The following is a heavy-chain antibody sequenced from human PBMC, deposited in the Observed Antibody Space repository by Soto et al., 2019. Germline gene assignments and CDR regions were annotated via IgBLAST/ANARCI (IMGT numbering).Heavy chain of an antibody. D-gene: IGHD2-2*01. CDR1: GGSFDGYS. CDR2: INHSGST. CDR3: ARGGYCSRTSWYGGGYYMDG. Sequence: PSEPLSLTCAVYGGSFDGYSWSWIRQPPGKGLEWFGEINHSGSTNYNPSLKSRVTISVDTSKNQSALKLSSVAAADTAVYYCARGGYCSRTSWYGGGYYMDGWGKGTTVTGSS. J-gene: IGHJ6*03. V-gene: IGHV4-34*01.